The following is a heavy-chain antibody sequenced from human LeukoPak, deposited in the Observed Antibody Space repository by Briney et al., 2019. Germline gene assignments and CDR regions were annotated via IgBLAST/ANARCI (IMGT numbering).Heavy chain of an antibody. CDR2: TYYRSIWYN. D-gene: IGHD4-17*01. J-gene: IGHJ4*02. Sequence: SQTLSLTCALSGDSVSSNSAAWNWTRQSPSGGLEWLGRTYYRSIWYNDYAVAVKSRITINPDTSKNQYSQQLNSVTPEDTAVYYCARDDYGDRFDYWGQGTLVTVSS. CDR3: ARDDYGDRFDY. V-gene: IGHV6-1*01. CDR1: GDSVSSNSAA.